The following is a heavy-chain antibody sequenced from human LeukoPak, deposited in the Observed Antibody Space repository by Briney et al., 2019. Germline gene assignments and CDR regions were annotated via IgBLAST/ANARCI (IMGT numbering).Heavy chain of an antibody. CDR2: IWYDGSNK. CDR3: AKDAAGSSSWANY. Sequence: PGGSLRLSCAASGFTFSSFGVHWVRQAPGKGLEWVAVIWYDGSNKYYADSVKGRFTISRDNSKNTLSLQMNSLRAEDTAVYYCAKDAAGSSSWANYWGQGALVTVSS. CDR1: GFTFSSFG. J-gene: IGHJ4*02. D-gene: IGHD6-13*01. V-gene: IGHV3-33*06.